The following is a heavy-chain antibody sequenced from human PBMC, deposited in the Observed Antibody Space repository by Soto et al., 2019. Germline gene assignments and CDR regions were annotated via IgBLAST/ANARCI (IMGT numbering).Heavy chain of an antibody. J-gene: IGHJ4*02. V-gene: IGHV1-46*01. CDR1: GDTFTDYY. Sequence: QVQLVQSGAEVKKPGASVKVSCKASGDTFTDYYIHWVRQAPGQGLEWMGTVNPSGGHTSYAQHFLGRMTMTRDTSTSTLSMELTRLTSEDTAVYYCARGGHVVVVTAALDYWGQGTLVTVSS. D-gene: IGHD2-21*02. CDR2: VNPSGGHT. CDR3: ARGGHVVVVTAALDY.